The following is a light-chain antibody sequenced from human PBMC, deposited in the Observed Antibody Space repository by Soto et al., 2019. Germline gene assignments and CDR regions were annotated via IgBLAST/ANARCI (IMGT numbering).Light chain of an antibody. CDR1: GSNIGTNT. CDR2: RTD. J-gene: IGLJ7*01. V-gene: IGLV1-44*01. Sequence: QSALTQPPSASGTPGQRVTISCSGSGSNIGTNTVNWYQQLPGTAPKLLIYRTDQRPAGIPDRFSGSKSGTSASLDISGLQSDDEADYYCTAWDGSLDGRVFGGGTQLTVL. CDR3: TAWDGSLDGRV.